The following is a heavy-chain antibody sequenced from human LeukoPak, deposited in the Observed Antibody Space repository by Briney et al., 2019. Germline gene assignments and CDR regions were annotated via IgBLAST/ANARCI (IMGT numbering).Heavy chain of an antibody. Sequence: PSETLSLTCAVYGGAFSGFYWSWIRQSPGKGLEWIGEINHSGSTNYNPSLKSRVTISVNTSKNQFSLQLNSVTPEDTAVYYCARERDYDILTAGMPGDAFDIWGQGTMVTVSS. CDR1: GGAFSGFY. V-gene: IGHV4-34*01. CDR2: INHSGST. CDR3: ARERDYDILTAGMPGDAFDI. J-gene: IGHJ3*02. D-gene: IGHD3-9*01.